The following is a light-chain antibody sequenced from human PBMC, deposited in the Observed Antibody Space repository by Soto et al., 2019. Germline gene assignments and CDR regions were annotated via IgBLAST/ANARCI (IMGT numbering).Light chain of an antibody. Sequence: HSVLTQPPSVSTAPGEKVTISCSGSNFNIRYYSVSWYQHLPGIAPKLLIYDDNKRPSGIPDRFSGSKSGTSATLGITGLQAGDEAVYYCASWDGSLRGMIFGGGTKLTVL. CDR3: ASWDGSLRGMI. V-gene: IGLV1-51*01. J-gene: IGLJ2*01. CDR1: NFNIRYYS. CDR2: DDN.